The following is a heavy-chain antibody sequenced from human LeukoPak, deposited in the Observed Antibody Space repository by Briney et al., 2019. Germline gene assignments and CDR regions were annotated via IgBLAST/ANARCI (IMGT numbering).Heavy chain of an antibody. D-gene: IGHD1-26*01. CDR1: VGSIPSGIHY. CDR3: ARVLVVGATNWFDP. Sequence: SDTLSLTCILSVGSIPSGIHYWSCPRPPAGRGLVGLGYKYYSENNNYHPPHKSRLPITVHTPKTQFSLKLRSVTAADTAVYYCARVLVVGATNWFDPWGQGTLVTVSS. CDR2: KYYSENN. J-gene: IGHJ5*02. V-gene: IGHV4-61*10.